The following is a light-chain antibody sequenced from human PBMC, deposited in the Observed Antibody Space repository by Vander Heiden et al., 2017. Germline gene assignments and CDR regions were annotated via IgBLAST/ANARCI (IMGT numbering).Light chain of an antibody. Sequence: DVVRPQSPLSLTVTLGQPDSISCRSSQSLVYSDVNTFLNWFQQRPGQSPRRLIYHVSNRYSGVPDRFSGSGSGTDFTLKISSVEAEDVAVYYCMQGTHWPRTFGQGTKVEI. CDR3: MQGTHWPRT. CDR2: HVS. CDR1: QSLVYSDVNTF. J-gene: IGKJ1*01. V-gene: IGKV2-30*01.